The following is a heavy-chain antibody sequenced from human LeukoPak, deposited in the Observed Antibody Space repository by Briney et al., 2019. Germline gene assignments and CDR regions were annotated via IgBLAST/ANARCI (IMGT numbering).Heavy chain of an antibody. CDR2: IYHSGST. Sequence: SETLSLTCAVSGGSISSSNWWSWVRQPPGKGLEWIGEIYHSGSTNYNPSLKSRVTISVDKSKNQFSLKLSSVTAADTAVYYCARASYYYGSGSYYNRPYFDYWGQGTLVTVSS. J-gene: IGHJ4*02. V-gene: IGHV4-4*02. CDR1: GGSISSSNW. CDR3: ARASYYYGSGSYYNRPYFDY. D-gene: IGHD3-10*01.